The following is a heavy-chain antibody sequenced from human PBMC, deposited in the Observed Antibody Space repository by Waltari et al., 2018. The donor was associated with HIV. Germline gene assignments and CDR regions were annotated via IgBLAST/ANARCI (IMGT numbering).Heavy chain of an antibody. CDR1: AAPLRTSA. J-gene: IGHJ4*02. V-gene: IGHV1-69*04. CDR3: ARENRGAAGYKLDMRIDK. D-gene: IGHD5-12*01. Sequence: VRRGQPGAEGKSRGWWVRAPGKPSAAPLRTSAINWVPRTPGQGLEWVGRIIPSLGVANYPHKFQGRVTVTADKSTSTSYREMTSLRFEDTAVYYWARENRGAAGYKLDMRIDKWGQGTPVTVAS. CDR2: IIPSLGVA.